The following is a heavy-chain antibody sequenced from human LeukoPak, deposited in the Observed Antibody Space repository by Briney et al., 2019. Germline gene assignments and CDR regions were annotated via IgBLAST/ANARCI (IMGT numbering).Heavy chain of an antibody. D-gene: IGHD5-18*01. J-gene: IGHJ6*03. CDR2: IHYSGST. CDR1: GGSISSYY. CDR3: ARTTEGGYTYNYFYYYYMDV. V-gene: IGHV4-59*01. Sequence: SETLSLTCTVSGGSISSYYWSWIRQPPGKGLEWIGYIHYSGSTNYNPSLKSRVTISVDTSKNQFSLKLSSVTAADTAVYYCARTTEGGYTYNYFYYYYMDVWGKGTTVTISS.